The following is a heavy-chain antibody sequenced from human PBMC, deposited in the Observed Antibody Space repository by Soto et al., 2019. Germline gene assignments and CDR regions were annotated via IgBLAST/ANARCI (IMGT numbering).Heavy chain of an antibody. V-gene: IGHV3-11*01. CDR3: ARKDFWRGYFDY. J-gene: IGHJ4*02. CDR1: GFTFSDYF. CDR2: FGRSGGAT. Sequence: QVQMVESGGGLVKPGGSLRLSCVASGFTFSDYFINWIRQAPGKGLEWVAYFGRSGGATYYADSVKGRFIISRDNISNSLFLQMNSLRVEDTAMYYCARKDFWRGYFDYWGQGTMVAVSS. D-gene: IGHD3-3*01.